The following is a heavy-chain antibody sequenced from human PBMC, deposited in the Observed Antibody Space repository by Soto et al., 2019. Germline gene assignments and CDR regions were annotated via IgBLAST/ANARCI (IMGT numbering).Heavy chain of an antibody. CDR3: ARYCSSTSCTSYYYGMDV. CDR1: GGSFSGYY. D-gene: IGHD2-2*01. Sequence: PSETLSLTCAVYGGSFSGYYWSWIRQPPGKGLEWIGEINHSGSTNYNPSLKNRVTISVDTSKNQFSLKLSSVTAADTAVYYCARYCSSTSCTSYYYGMDVWGQGTTVTVSS. CDR2: INHSGST. J-gene: IGHJ6*02. V-gene: IGHV4-34*01.